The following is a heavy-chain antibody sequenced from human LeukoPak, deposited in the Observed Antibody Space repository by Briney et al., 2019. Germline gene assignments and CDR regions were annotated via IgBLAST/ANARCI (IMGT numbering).Heavy chain of an antibody. J-gene: IGHJ4*02. D-gene: IGHD5-24*01. CDR3: AKMWPLLTRRDGYRSFDF. V-gene: IGHV3-48*04. CDR1: GFTFSSYS. CDR2: ISSSSITI. Sequence: PGGSLRLSCAASGFTFSSYSLNWVRQAPGKGLEWVSFISSSSITIYYADSVKGRFTISRDNAEKSLYLQMNSLRAEDTAVYYCAKMWPLLTRRDGYRSFDFWGQGTLVTVSS.